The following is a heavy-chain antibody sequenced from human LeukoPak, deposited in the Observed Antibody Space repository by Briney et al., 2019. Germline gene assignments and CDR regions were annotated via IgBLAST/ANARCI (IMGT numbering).Heavy chain of an antibody. CDR1: GFTFSSYS. Sequence: GGSLRLSCATSGFTFSSYSMNWVRQAPGKGLEWLSYISGSSTTIHYADSVKGRFSISRDNAKNSVYLQMNSLRDEDTAVYFCARFRSGSSCLDSWGQGTLVTVSS. J-gene: IGHJ4*02. CDR2: ISGSSTTI. CDR3: ARFRSGSSCLDS. D-gene: IGHD2-15*01. V-gene: IGHV3-48*02.